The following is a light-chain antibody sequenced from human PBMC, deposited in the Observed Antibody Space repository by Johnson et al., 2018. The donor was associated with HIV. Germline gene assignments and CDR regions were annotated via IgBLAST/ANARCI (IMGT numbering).Light chain of an antibody. Sequence: QAVLTQPPSVSAAPGQKVSISCSGSSSNIGNNYVSWYHHLPRTAPKLLIYENNKGSSGIPDRFSGSKSGTSATLGITGLRAGDEADYYCRIWDGSLSAYVFGTGTKVTVL. CDR3: RIWDGSLSAYV. CDR2: ENN. CDR1: SSNIGNNY. J-gene: IGLJ1*01. V-gene: IGLV1-51*01.